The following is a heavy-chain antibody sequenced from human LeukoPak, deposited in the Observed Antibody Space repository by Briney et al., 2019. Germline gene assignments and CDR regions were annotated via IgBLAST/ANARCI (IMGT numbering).Heavy chain of an antibody. Sequence: ASVKVSCKASGYTFTSYGISWVRQAPGQGLEWMGWISAYNGNTNYAQKLQGRVAMTTDTSTSTAYMELRSLRSDDTAVYYCARAASGSGWYGGDYWGQGALVTASS. CDR3: ARAASGSGWYGGDY. J-gene: IGHJ4*02. D-gene: IGHD6-19*01. CDR2: ISAYNGNT. CDR1: GYTFTSYG. V-gene: IGHV1-18*01.